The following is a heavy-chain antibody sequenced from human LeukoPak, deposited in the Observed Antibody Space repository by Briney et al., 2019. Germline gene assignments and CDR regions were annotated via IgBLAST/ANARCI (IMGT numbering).Heavy chain of an antibody. V-gene: IGHV3-23*01. CDR1: GFTFASHA. J-gene: IGHJ5*02. Sequence: SGGSLRLSCAASGFTFASHAMTWVRQAPGKGLELVSSISATEGSTYYADSVRGRFTISTDNSKNTLFLQMNSLGAEDTALYYCVACASASCYGDRFDPWGQGTLVTVSS. D-gene: IGHD2-2*01. CDR3: VACASASCYGDRFDP. CDR2: ISATEGST.